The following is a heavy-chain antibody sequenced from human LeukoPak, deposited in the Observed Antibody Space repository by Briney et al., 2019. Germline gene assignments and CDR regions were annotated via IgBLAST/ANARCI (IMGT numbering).Heavy chain of an antibody. V-gene: IGHV1-69*05. CDR2: IIPIFGTA. D-gene: IGHD3-10*01. CDR1: GGTFSSYA. Sequence: ASVKVSCKASGGTFSSYAISWVRQAPGQGLEWMGGIIPIFGTANYAQKFQGRVTITTDESTSTAYMELSSLRSEDTAVYYCAGGVVYGSGSYYFGYWGQGTLVTVSS. CDR3: AGGVVYGSGSYYFGY. J-gene: IGHJ4*02.